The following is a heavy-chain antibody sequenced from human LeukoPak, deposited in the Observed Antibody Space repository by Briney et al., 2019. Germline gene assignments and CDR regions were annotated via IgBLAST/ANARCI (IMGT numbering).Heavy chain of an antibody. CDR2: ISSRGSTI. CDR3: ARDFVGDYDSSGYYSDY. Sequence: GGSLRLSCAASGFTFSDYYMSWVRQAPGKGLEWVSYISSRGSTIYYAHSVKGRFTISRDNAKNSLYLQMNSLRAEDTAVYYCARDFVGDYDSSGYYSDYWGQGTLVTVSS. J-gene: IGHJ4*02. CDR1: GFTFSDYY. D-gene: IGHD3-22*01. V-gene: IGHV3-11*01.